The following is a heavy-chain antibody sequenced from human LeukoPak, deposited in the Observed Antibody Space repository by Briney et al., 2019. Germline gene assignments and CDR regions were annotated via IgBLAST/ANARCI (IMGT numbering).Heavy chain of an antibody. Sequence: SVKVSCKASGGTFSSYAISWVRQAPGQGLEWMGGIIPIFGTANYAQKFQGRVTITADESTSTAYMELSSLRSEDTAVYYCARVPSYYDILTGYDWGQGTLVTVSS. J-gene: IGHJ4*02. CDR1: GGTFSSYA. V-gene: IGHV1-69*13. D-gene: IGHD3-9*01. CDR2: IIPIFGTA. CDR3: ARVPSYYDILTGYD.